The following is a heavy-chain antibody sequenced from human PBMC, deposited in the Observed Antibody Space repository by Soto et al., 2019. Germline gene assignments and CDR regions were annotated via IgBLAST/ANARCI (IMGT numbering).Heavy chain of an antibody. CDR2: IYYSGST. CDR1: GGSISSYY. V-gene: IGHV4-59*01. CDR3: ARFRVSQGAPGYYYYYAMDV. D-gene: IGHD3-16*01. Sequence: ASETLALTCTVSGGSISSYYWSWIRQPPGKGLEWSGYIYYSGSTNYNPSLKSRVTISVDTSKNQFSLKLSAGTAADTAVYYGARFRVSQGAPGYYYYYAMDVWGQGTTVTVSS. J-gene: IGHJ6*02.